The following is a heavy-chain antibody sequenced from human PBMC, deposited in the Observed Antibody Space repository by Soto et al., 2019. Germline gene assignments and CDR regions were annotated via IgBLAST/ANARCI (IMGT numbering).Heavy chain of an antibody. CDR2: IYYSGST. Sequence: PSETLSLTCTVSGGSISSYYWSWIRQPPGKGLERIGYIYYSGSTNYNPSLKSRVTISVDTSKNQFSLKLSSVTAADTAVYYCARSPDIVVVVANDAFDIWGQGTMVTVSS. D-gene: IGHD2-15*01. CDR1: GGSISSYY. V-gene: IGHV4-59*01. CDR3: ARSPDIVVVVANDAFDI. J-gene: IGHJ3*02.